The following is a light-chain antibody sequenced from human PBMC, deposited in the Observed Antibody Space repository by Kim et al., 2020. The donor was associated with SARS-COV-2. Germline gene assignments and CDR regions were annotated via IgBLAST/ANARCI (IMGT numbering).Light chain of an antibody. Sequence: PGESATLSCRASRSISSFLAWYQQKPGQAPRLLIYDASNRATGIPARFSGSGSGTDFTLTISSLEPEDFAVYYCQQRSNWPLSFGPGTKVDIK. J-gene: IGKJ3*01. V-gene: IGKV3-11*01. CDR2: DAS. CDR3: QQRSNWPLS. CDR1: RSISSF.